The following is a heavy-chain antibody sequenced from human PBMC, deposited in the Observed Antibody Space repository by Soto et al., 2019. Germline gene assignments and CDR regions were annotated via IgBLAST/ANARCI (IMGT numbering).Heavy chain of an antibody. CDR1: GGSISSGGYS. CDR3: ARSNYYNSSGYYYDAFDI. CDR2: IYHSGST. Sequence: QMQLQESGSGLVKPSQTLSLTCAVSGGSISSGGYSWSWIRQPPGKDLEGIGYIYHSGSTYYNPSLKRQVTISLDSSKNPFSPKLSSLPAADTAVYYCARSNYYNSSGYYYDAFDIWGQGTMVTVSS. D-gene: IGHD3-22*01. J-gene: IGHJ3*02. V-gene: IGHV4-30-2*01.